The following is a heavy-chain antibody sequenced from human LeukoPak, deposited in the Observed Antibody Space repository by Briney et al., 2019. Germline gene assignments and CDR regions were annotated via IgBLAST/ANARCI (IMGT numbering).Heavy chain of an antibody. V-gene: IGHV4-39*01. CDR1: GGSITSSAYY. Sequence: SETLSLTCTVSGGSITSSAYYWGWIRQPPGKGLEWIGSMHYGGNIYYNPSLTSRVTISVDTSKNQFSLKLSSVTAADTAVYYCARSTYSSSWITYWYFDLWGRGTLVTVSS. CDR3: ARSTYSSSWITYWYFDL. D-gene: IGHD6-13*01. J-gene: IGHJ2*01. CDR2: MHYGGNI.